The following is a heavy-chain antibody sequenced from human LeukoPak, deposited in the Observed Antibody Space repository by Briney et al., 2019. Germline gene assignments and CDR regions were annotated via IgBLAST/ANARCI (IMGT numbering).Heavy chain of an antibody. D-gene: IGHD5-24*01. CDR2: ISSSGSTI. V-gene: IGHV3-48*03. J-gene: IGHJ4*02. Sequence: GGSLRLSCAASGLTFSSYEMNWVRQAPGKGLEWVSYISSSGSTIYYADSVKGRFTISRDNAKNSLYLQMNSLRAEDTAVYCCARDAERWLQTPFDYWGQGTLVTVSS. CDR3: ARDAERWLQTPFDY. CDR1: GLTFSSYE.